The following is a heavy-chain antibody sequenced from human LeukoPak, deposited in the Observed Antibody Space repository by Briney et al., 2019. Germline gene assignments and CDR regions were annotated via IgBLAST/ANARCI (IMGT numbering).Heavy chain of an antibody. J-gene: IGHJ4*02. V-gene: IGHV1-69*05. Sequence: SVKVSCKASGGTFSRNAISWVRQAPGQGLEWMGGIIPIFGTANYAENFQGRVTITTDEITSTAYMGLRSLRSEDTAVYYCASPDASMVSAFDYWGQGTLVTVSS. CDR2: IIPIFGTA. CDR1: GGTFSRNA. CDR3: ASPDASMVSAFDY. D-gene: IGHD5-18*01.